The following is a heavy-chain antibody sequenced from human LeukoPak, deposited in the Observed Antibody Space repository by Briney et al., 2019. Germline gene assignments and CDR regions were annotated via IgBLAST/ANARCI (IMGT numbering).Heavy chain of an antibody. CDR3: TGDRVDSDLVRY. Sequence: GGSLRLSCAASGFTFSGSAMHWVRQASGNGLEWVGRIRSKANSYATSYSASVKGRFVISRDDSKNTTFLQMNNLKTEDTAVYFCTGDRVDSDLVRYWGQGTLVTVSS. J-gene: IGHJ4*02. D-gene: IGHD5-18*01. CDR1: GFTFSGSA. V-gene: IGHV3-73*01. CDR2: IRSKANSYAT.